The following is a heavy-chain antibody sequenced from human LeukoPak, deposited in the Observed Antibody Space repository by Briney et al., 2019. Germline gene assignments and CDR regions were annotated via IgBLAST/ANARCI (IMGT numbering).Heavy chain of an antibody. J-gene: IGHJ6*03. CDR3: ARVSGSRGGYYYMDV. CDR2: IYYSGST. CDR1: GGSISSYY. D-gene: IGHD3-10*01. Sequence: SETLSLTCTVSGGSISSYYWSWIRQPPGKGLEWIGYIYYSGSTNYNPSLKSRVTISVDTSKNQFSLKLSSVTAADTAVYYCARVSGSRGGYYYMDVWGKGTTVTVPS. V-gene: IGHV4-59*01.